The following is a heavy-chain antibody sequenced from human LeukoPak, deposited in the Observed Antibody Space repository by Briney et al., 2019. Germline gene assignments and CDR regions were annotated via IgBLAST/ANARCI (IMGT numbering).Heavy chain of an antibody. CDR2: ISSSSSYI. D-gene: IGHD3-9*01. V-gene: IGHV3-21*01. CDR1: GFTFSSYS. Sequence: PGGSLRLSCAASGFTFSSYSMNWVRQAPGKGLEWVSSISSSSSYIYYADSVKGRFTISRDNAKNSLYLQMNSLRAEDTAVYYCARGIGDDILTGSPDFDYWGQGTLVTVSS. CDR3: ARGIGDDILTGSPDFDY. J-gene: IGHJ4*02.